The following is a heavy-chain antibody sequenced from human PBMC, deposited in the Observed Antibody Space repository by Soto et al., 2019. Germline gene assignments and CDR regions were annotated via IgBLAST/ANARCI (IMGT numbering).Heavy chain of an antibody. V-gene: IGHV4-30-4*01. CDR3: ARETMWPSGRYYYYHMDV. CDR2: ISYSGNT. Sequence: QVQLQESGPGLVKPSQTLSLTCSVSGASITSRGSYWTWIRQPPGKVLEWIGHISYSGNTFYNSSLQSRLTISVDTSKNQFSLKTTSVTAADTAVYFCARETMWPSGRYYYYHMDVWGQGTTVPVSS. J-gene: IGHJ6*01. CDR1: GASITSRGSY. D-gene: IGHD3-10*01.